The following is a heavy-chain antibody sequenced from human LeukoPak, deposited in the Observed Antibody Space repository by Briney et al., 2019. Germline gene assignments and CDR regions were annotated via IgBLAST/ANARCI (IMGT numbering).Heavy chain of an antibody. Sequence: PGGYLRLSCAASGFTFSSYSMNWVRQAPGKGLEWVSYISSSGSTIYYADSVKGRFTISRDNAKNSLYLQMNSLRAEDTAVYYCAERGITMIGGVWGKGTTVTISS. D-gene: IGHD3-10*02. CDR1: GFTFSSYS. V-gene: IGHV3-48*04. CDR2: ISSSGSTI. CDR3: AERGITMIGGV. J-gene: IGHJ6*04.